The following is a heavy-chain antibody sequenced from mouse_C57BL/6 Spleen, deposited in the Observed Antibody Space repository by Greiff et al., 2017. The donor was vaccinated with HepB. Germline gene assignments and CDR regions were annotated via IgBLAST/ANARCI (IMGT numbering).Heavy chain of an antibody. CDR3: TRDAHYSNYPYAMDY. CDR2: ISSGGDYI. J-gene: IGHJ4*01. CDR1: GFTFSSYA. Sequence: EVKLVESGEGLVKPGGSLKLSCAASGFTFSSYAMSWVRQTPEKRLEWVAYISSGGDYIYYADTVKGRFTISRDNARNTLYLQMSSLKSEGTAMYYCTRDAHYSNYPYAMDYWGQGTSVTVSS. D-gene: IGHD2-5*01. V-gene: IGHV5-9-1*02.